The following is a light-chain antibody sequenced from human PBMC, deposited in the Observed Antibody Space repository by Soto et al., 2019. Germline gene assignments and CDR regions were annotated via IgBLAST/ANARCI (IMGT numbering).Light chain of an antibody. CDR2: GAS. CDR3: QQYGSSLLT. CDR1: QSVSSNY. J-gene: IGKJ4*01. Sequence: EIVLTQSPGSLSLSPGEGATLSCRASQSVSSNYLAWYQQKPGQAPRLLLYGASRRTTGIPDRFSGSGSGTDFTLTISRLEPEDFVVYYCQQYGSSLLTFGGGTKVEIK. V-gene: IGKV3-20*01.